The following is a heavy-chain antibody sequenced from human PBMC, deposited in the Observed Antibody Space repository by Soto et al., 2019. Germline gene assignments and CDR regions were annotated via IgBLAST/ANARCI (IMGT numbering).Heavy chain of an antibody. CDR3: AATTVVTPLVYYYYYGMDV. D-gene: IGHD4-17*01. V-gene: IGHV4-4*02. Sequence: SETLSLTCAVSGGSISSSNWWNWVRQPPGKGLEWIGEIYHSGSTNYNPSLKSRVTISVDKSKNQFSLKLSSVTAADTAVYYCAATTVVTPLVYYYYYGMDVWGQGTTVTVSS. CDR1: GGSISSSNW. J-gene: IGHJ6*02. CDR2: IYHSGST.